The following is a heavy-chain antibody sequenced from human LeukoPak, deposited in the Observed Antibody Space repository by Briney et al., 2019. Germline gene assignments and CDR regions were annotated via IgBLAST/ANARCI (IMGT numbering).Heavy chain of an antibody. Sequence: PSETLSCNSTVSACTINSFYWSWLRPPPGQGREGIVNPYYSGTTNYNPSLRSRATIAVETTKKHFFLKLSSVTDADTAEYYWTRAGPRIRVASRGPRYFDLWGRGTLVTVSS. V-gene: IGHV4-59*13. CDR1: ACTINSFY. D-gene: IGHD2-15*01. J-gene: IGHJ2*01. CDR3: TRAGPRIRVASRGPRYFDL. CDR2: PYYSGTT.